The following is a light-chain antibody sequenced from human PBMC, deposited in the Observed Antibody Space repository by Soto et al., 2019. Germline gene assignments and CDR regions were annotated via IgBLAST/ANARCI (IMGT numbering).Light chain of an antibody. CDR1: QSVSSSF. J-gene: IGKJ4*01. CDR3: QQYDSSPLT. Sequence: EIVLTQSPGTLSLSPGERATLSCRASQSVSSSFLAWYQQKPGQAPRLLIYGESSRATGIPDRFSGSGSGTDFTFTIIRLEPEDVAVYYCQQYDSSPLTFGGGTKVEIK. CDR2: GES. V-gene: IGKV3-20*01.